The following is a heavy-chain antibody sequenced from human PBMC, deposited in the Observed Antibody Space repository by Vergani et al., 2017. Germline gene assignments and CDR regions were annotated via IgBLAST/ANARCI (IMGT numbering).Heavy chain of an antibody. D-gene: IGHD6-19*01. CDR2: LYNPGKT. CDR1: GGSVTSTSYH. V-gene: IGHV4-39*01. J-gene: IGHJ5*02. CDR3: ARGLTDYDSGWYSPGWFDP. Sequence: QLQLQESGPGLVKPSETLSLTCDVSGGSVTSTSYHWAWIRLPPGKGLEWIGSLYNPGKTYYNSSLESRLSLSVDTSTNQFFMRLNSVTAADTAVYYCARGLTDYDSGWYSPGWFDPWGQEITAIVSS.